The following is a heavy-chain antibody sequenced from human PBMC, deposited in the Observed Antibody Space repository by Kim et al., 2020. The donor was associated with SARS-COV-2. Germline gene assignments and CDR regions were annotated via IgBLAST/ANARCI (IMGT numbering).Heavy chain of an antibody. CDR2: ISGTGTIT. CDR3: VRENYWAFDI. V-gene: IGHV3-48*04. J-gene: IGHJ3*02. CDR1: GFTLSLYS. Sequence: GGSLRLSCATSGFTLSLYSMNWVRQSPGKGLEWVSHISGTGTITKHADSVRGRFTISRDNAKNSLFLQMNGLIAEDTAVYYCVRENYWAFDIWGQGTMVTVSS. D-gene: IGHD2-15*01.